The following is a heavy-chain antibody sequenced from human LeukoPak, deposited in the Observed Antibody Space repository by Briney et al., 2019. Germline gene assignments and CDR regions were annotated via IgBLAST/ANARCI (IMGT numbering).Heavy chain of an antibody. D-gene: IGHD4-17*01. CDR3: AAKQSSDYGDYYFDY. Sequence: SETLSLTCTVSGGSISITGISWNWVRQPPGKGLEWIGCVYHSGSTYLNPSLKSRVTMSVDKSKNQFSLKLSSVTAADTAVYYCAAKQSSDYGDYYFDYWGQGTLVTVSS. J-gene: IGHJ4*02. CDR1: GGSISITGIS. V-gene: IGHV4-30-2*01. CDR2: VYHSGST.